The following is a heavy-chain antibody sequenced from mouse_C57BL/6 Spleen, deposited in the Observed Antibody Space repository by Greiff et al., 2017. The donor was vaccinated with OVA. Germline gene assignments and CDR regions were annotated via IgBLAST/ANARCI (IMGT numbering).Heavy chain of an antibody. CDR3: ERYWDRAMDY. Sequence: VQLKQSGPELVKPGASVKISCKASGYSFTGYYMNWVKQSPEKSLEWIGEINPSTGGTTYNQKFKAKATLTVDKSSSTAYMQLKSLTSEDSAVYYCERYWDRAMDYWGQGTSVTVSS. CDR2: INPSTGGT. V-gene: IGHV1-42*01. D-gene: IGHD4-1*01. J-gene: IGHJ4*01. CDR1: GYSFTGYY.